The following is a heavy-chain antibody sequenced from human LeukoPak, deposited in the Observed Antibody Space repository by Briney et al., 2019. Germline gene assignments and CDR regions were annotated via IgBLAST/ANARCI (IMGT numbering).Heavy chain of an antibody. CDR1: GGSISS. D-gene: IGHD4-17*01. Sequence: SETLSLTCIVSGGSISSRIRQPPGKGLEWIENIHYSGSTNSNPSLKSRVAMSAATSQNQFSLKLSSVTAADTAVYYCARERATVTARYFDYWGQGTLVTVSS. CDR3: ARERATVTARYFDY. V-gene: IGHV4-39*02. CDR2: IHYSGST. J-gene: IGHJ4*02.